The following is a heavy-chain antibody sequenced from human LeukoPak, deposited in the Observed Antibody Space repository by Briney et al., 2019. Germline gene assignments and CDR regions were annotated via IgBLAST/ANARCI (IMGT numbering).Heavy chain of an antibody. V-gene: IGHV4-39*07. D-gene: IGHD1-1*01. J-gene: IGHJ4*02. CDR1: GGSISSSSYY. Sequence: SETLSLTCTVSGGSISSSSYYWGWIRQPPGKGLEWIGSIYYSGSTYYNPSLKSRVTISVDTSKNQFSLKLSSVTAADTAVYYCAREIERRADYWGQGTLVTVSS. CDR3: AREIERRADY. CDR2: IYYSGST.